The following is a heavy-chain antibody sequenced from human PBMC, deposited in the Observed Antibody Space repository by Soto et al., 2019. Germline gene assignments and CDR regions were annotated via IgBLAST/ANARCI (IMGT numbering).Heavy chain of an antibody. V-gene: IGHV3-33*01. CDR2: IWYDGSDK. CDR3: ARDSGGDYHNYYMDV. Sequence: QMQLVESGGGVVQPGTSLRLSCAASGFTFSNYAMHWVRQAPGKGLEWVTIIWYDGSDKNYGDSVKGRFTISRDNSKNTLYLQMNSLRVEDTAGYYCARDSGGDYHNYYMDVWGKGTTVTVSS. J-gene: IGHJ6*03. CDR1: GFTFSNYA. D-gene: IGHD4-17*01.